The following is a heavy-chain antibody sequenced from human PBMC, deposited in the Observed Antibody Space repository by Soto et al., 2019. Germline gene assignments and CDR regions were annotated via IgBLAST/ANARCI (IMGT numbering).Heavy chain of an antibody. Sequence: PSETLSLTCAVSGGSISSGGYSWGWIRQPPGKGLEWIGYIYHSGSTYYNPSLKSRVTISVDRSKNQFSLKLSSVTAADTAVYYCARGMTTVTTIDYWGQGTLVTVSS. CDR2: IYHSGST. CDR3: ARGMTTVTTIDY. V-gene: IGHV4-30-2*01. CDR1: GGSISSGGYS. J-gene: IGHJ4*02. D-gene: IGHD4-4*01.